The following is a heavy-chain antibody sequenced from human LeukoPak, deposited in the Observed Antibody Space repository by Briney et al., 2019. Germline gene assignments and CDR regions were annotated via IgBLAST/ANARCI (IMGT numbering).Heavy chain of an antibody. CDR2: ISLTGHT. J-gene: IGHJ4*02. V-gene: IGHV4-4*02. Sequence: SGTLSLTCGVSGGSISNTNWWSWVRQPPGQGLEWIGEISLTGHTHYNPSLESCVTVSLDKSKDQLSLNLTSVTAADTAVYFCSRENGAFSPFGYWGQGTLVTVLS. D-gene: IGHD2-8*01. CDR1: GGSISNTNW. CDR3: SRENGAFSPFGY.